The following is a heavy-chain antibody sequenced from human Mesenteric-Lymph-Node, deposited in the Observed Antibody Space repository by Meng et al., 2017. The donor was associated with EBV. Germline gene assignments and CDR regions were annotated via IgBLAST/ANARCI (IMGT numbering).Heavy chain of an antibody. CDR2: IYYSGTT. D-gene: IGHD3-10*01. CDR1: SDSISSTSYH. V-gene: IGHV4-39*01. J-gene: IGHJ4*02. Sequence: QLQLPESGPGLVRPSGTLSLICTVSSDSISSTSYHWGWIRQPPGKGLEWIGSIYYSGTTYFNPSLESRVSISVDTSKKQFSLRLTSVTAADTAGYYCARQYGSSFDYWGQGTLVTVSS. CDR3: ARQYGSSFDY.